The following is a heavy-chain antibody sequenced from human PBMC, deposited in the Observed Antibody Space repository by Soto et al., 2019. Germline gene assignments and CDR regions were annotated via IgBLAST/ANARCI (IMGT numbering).Heavy chain of an antibody. CDR3: ASAFTVPAALGY. CDR1: GYTFTSYA. CDR2: INAGNGNT. J-gene: IGHJ4*02. Sequence: QVQLVQSGAEVKKPGASVKVSCKASGYTFTSYAMHWVRQAPGQRLEWMGWINAGNGNTKYSQKFQGRVTITRDTSASTAYMELSSLRPEATAVDYCASAFTVPAALGYWGQGTLVTVSS. D-gene: IGHD2-2*01. V-gene: IGHV1-3*01.